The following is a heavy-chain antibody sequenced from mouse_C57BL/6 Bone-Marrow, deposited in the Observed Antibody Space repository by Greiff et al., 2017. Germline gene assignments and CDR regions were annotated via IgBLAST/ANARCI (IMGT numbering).Heavy chain of an antibody. J-gene: IGHJ4*01. CDR3: ARSNDVSYYAMDY. D-gene: IGHD2-12*01. CDR2: IYPSDSET. Sequence: QVQLQQPGAELVRPGSSVKLSCKASGYTFTSYWMDWVKQRPGQGLEWIGNIYPSDSETHYNQKFKDKATLTVDKSSSTAYMQLSSLTSEDSAVYYGARSNDVSYYAMDYWGQGTSVTVSA. CDR1: GYTFTSYW. V-gene: IGHV1-61*01.